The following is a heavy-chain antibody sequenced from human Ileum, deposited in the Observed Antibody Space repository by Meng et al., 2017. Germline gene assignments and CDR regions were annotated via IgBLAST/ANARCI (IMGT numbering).Heavy chain of an antibody. Sequence: QLQLQESGPGLVKPTETLSLTCMRSGGAVTSSSYDWGWIRQPPGKGLEWIGGITYTGNSYTTPSLKTRLTTSLDTSKNQFSLRLNSLTAADTAVYYCAGQPTSSGAGYSWFDPWGQGILVTVSS. CDR2: ITYTGNS. CDR1: GGAVTSSSYD. J-gene: IGHJ5*02. D-gene: IGHD2-2*01. CDR3: AGQPTSSGAGYSWFDP. V-gene: IGHV4-39*01.